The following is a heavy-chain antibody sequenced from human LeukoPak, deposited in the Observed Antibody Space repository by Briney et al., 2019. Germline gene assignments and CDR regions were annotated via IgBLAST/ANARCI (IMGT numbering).Heavy chain of an antibody. Sequence: PGGSLRLSWAASGFTFSDYYMSWIRQAPGKGLEWVSYISSSGSTIYYADSVKGRFTISRDNAKNSLYLQMNSLRAEDTAVYYCARHITPTLIVVVIAIDYWGQGTLVTVSS. CDR3: ARHITPTLIVVVIAIDY. J-gene: IGHJ4*02. CDR2: ISSSGSTI. V-gene: IGHV3-11*04. D-gene: IGHD2-21*01. CDR1: GFTFSDYY.